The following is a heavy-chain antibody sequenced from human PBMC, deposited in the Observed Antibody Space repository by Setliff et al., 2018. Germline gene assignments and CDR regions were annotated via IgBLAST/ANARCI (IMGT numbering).Heavy chain of an antibody. D-gene: IGHD3-16*01. CDR2: INPNSGGT. J-gene: IGHJ4*02. CDR1: GYTFTGYY. CDR3: AVAKALTSYDHVWGSQPLDY. Sequence: GASVKVSCKASGYTFTGYYMHWVQQAPGQGLEWMGWINPNSGGTHYAQKFQGRVTMTRDTSISTAYMELSRLRSDDTAIYYCAVAKALTSYDHVWGSQPLDYWGQGSLVTVSS. V-gene: IGHV1-2*02.